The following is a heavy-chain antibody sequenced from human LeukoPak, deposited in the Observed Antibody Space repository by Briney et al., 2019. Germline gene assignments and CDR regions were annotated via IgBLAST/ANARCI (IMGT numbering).Heavy chain of an antibody. V-gene: IGHV4-34*01. CDR2: INHSGST. CDR3: AREGLSYDEPGSGTGFDY. D-gene: IGHD3-3*01. CDR1: GGSFSGYY. Sequence: SETLSLTCAVYGGSFSGYYWSWIRQPPGKGLEWIGEINHSGSTNYNPSLKSRVTISVDTSKNQFSLKLSSVTAADTAVYYCAREGLSYDEPGSGTGFDYWGQGTLVTVSS. J-gene: IGHJ4*02.